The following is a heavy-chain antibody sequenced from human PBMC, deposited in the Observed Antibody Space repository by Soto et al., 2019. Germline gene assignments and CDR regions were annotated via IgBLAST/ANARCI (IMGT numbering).Heavy chain of an antibody. J-gene: IGHJ6*02. D-gene: IGHD4-4*01. V-gene: IGHV1-18*01. CDR2: ISAYNGNT. CDR3: ARNYSNYHPPYYYGMDV. CDR1: GYTFTSYG. Sequence: ASVKVSCKASGYTFTSYGISWVRQAPGQGLEWMGWISAYNGNTNYAQKLQGRVTMTTDTSTSTAYMELRSLRSDDTAVYYCARNYSNYHPPYYYGMDVWGQGTTVTVSS.